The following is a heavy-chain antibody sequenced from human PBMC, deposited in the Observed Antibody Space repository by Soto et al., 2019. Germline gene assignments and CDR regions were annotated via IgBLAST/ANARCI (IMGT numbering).Heavy chain of an antibody. CDR3: ARDDVLCDGGRCYGVPLDV. V-gene: IGHV3-66*01. Sequence: GGSLRLSCAASGFTVSSKYMSWVRQAPGKGLEWVSLIQSGGPTYYADSVKGRFTISRDTSENTVHLQMDSLRAEDTAVYYCARDDVLCDGGRCYGVPLDVGGKGTTVTASS. CDR1: GFTVSSKY. D-gene: IGHD2-15*01. CDR2: IQSGGPT. J-gene: IGHJ6*04.